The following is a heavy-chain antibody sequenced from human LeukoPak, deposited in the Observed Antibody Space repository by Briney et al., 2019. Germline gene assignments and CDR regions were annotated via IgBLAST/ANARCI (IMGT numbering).Heavy chain of an antibody. Sequence: GGSLRLSCAASGFTFSSYSMNWVRQAPGKGLEWVSSISSSSSYIYYADSVKGRFTISRDNAKNSLYLQMNSLRAEDTAVYYCARDPPTYNYDSSGFGGWGPGTLVTVSS. CDR3: ARDPPTYNYDSSGFGG. J-gene: IGHJ4*02. CDR2: ISSSSSYI. CDR1: GFTFSSYS. D-gene: IGHD3-22*01. V-gene: IGHV3-21*01.